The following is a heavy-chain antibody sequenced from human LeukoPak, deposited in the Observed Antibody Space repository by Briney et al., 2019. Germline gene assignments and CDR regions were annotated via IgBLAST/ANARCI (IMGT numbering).Heavy chain of an antibody. CDR3: AKLFGGYGDEDLEARLNLPYFDY. CDR2: ISYDGSNK. V-gene: IGHV3-30*18. D-gene: IGHD4-17*01. Sequence: GGSLRLSCAASGFTFSSYGMHWVRQAPGKGLEWVAVISYDGSNKYYADSVKGRFTISRDNSKNTLYLQMNSLRAEDTAVYYRAKLFGGYGDEDLEARLNLPYFDYWGQGTLVTVSS. CDR1: GFTFSSYG. J-gene: IGHJ4*02.